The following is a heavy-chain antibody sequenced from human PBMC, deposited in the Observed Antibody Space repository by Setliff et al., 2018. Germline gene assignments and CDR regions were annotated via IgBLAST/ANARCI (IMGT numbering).Heavy chain of an antibody. CDR2: ISPYNGDT. CDR3: ARGPPDFVVVPAAAKFDY. CDR1: GYIFNTFG. J-gene: IGHJ4*02. D-gene: IGHD2-2*01. V-gene: IGHV1-18*01. Sequence: ASVKVSCKASGYIFNTFGINWMRRAPGQGLEWIGWISPYNGDTKYAQNLQGRVTLTIDTPTSTAYMELRSLRSDDTAVYYCARGPPDFVVVPAAAKFDYWGPGTLVTVSS.